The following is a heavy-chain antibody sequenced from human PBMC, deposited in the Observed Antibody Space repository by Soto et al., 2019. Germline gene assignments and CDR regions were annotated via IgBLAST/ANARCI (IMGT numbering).Heavy chain of an antibody. Sequence: GGSLRLSCAASGFTFSSYSMNWVRQAPGKGLEWVSYISSSSSTIYYADSVKGRFTISRDNAKNSLYLQMNSLRAEDTTVYYCARLFGDMAAFDIWGQGTMVTVSS. J-gene: IGHJ3*02. CDR2: ISSSSSTI. D-gene: IGHD3-10*01. CDR1: GFTFSSYS. V-gene: IGHV3-48*04. CDR3: ARLFGDMAAFDI.